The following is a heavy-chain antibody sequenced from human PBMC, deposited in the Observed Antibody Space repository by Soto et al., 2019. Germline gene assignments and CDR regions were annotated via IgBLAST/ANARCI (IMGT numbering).Heavy chain of an antibody. CDR3: ARVLPVSGYDPRAPGYTSGWNFDY. D-gene: IGHD6-19*01. V-gene: IGHV1-46*01. CDR1: GYTFTTYY. CDR2: INPSGGST. J-gene: IGHJ4*02. Sequence: GASVKVSCKASGYTFTTYYLHWVRQAPGQGLEWMGIINPSGGSTSYAQKFQGRVTMTRDTSTSTVYMELSGVRFEDTAVYYCARVLPVSGYDPRAPGYTSGWNFDYWGQGTLVTVSS.